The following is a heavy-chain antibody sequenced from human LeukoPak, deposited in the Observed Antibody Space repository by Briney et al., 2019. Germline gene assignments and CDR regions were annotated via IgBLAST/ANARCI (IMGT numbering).Heavy chain of an antibody. CDR1: GGSISTYY. D-gene: IGHD6-19*01. CDR2: IKTSGST. J-gene: IGHJ3*02. V-gene: IGHV4-4*07. CDR3: ARDGIAVAGKGDDAFDI. Sequence: PSETLSLTCTVSGGSISTYYWSWIRQPVGKGLEWIGHIKTSGSTHYNPSLRSRITMSVDTSKNQFSLNLSSVTAADTAVYYCARDGIAVAGKGDDAFDIWGQGTMVTVSS.